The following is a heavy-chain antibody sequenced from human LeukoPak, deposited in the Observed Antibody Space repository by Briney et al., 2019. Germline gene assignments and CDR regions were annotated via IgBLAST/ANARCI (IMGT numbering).Heavy chain of an antibody. J-gene: IGHJ6*02. D-gene: IGHD3-16*02. V-gene: IGHV1-2*02. CDR3: AEGVLGYYYYGMDV. CDR2: INPNSGGT. CDR1: GYTFTDYY. Sequence: GASVKVSCKASGYTFTDYYMRWVRQAPGQGLEWMGWINPNSGGTNYAQKFQGRVTMTRDTSISTAYMELSRLRSDDTAVYYCAEGVLGYYYYGMDVWGQGTTVTVSS.